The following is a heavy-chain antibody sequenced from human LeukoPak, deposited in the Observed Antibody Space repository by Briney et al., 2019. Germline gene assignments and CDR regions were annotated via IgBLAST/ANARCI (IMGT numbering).Heavy chain of an antibody. CDR3: ARVDYGDYRFDY. CDR1: GGSISSGGYY. Sequence: SETLSLTCTVSGGSISSGGYYWSWIRQHPGKGLEWIGYIYYSGSTYYNPSLKSRVTISVDTSKNQFSLKLSSVTAADTAVYYCARVDYGDYRFDYWGQGTLVTISS. CDR2: IYYSGST. J-gene: IGHJ4*02. D-gene: IGHD4-17*01. V-gene: IGHV4-31*03.